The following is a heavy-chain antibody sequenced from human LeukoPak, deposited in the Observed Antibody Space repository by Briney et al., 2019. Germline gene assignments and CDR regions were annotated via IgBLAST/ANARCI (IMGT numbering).Heavy chain of an antibody. J-gene: IGHJ4*02. V-gene: IGHV4-61*08. CDR2: IYYGGST. D-gene: IGHD2-21*02. CDR1: GDSVSSGGYY. CDR3: ARARRDEYYFDY. Sequence: SETLSLTCTVSGDSVSSGGYYWSWIRQPPGKGLEWIGYIYYGGSTNYNPSPKSRVTISVDTSKNQFSLKLNSVTAADTAVYYCARARRDEYYFDYWGQGTLVTVSS.